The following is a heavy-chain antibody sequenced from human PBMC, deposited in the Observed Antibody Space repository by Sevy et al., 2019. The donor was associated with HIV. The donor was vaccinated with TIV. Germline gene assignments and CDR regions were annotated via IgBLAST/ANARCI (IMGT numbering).Heavy chain of an antibody. J-gene: IGHJ4*02. CDR1: GFTFRSHA. CDR2: IWYDGTIK. V-gene: IGHV3-33*08. CDR3: ARGGGYCGGDCYSIDY. Sequence: GGSLRLSCGASGFTFRSHAMSWVRQAPGKGLEWVALIWYDGTIKYYADSVKGRFTISRDNSKDTLFLQMNSLTPEDTAVYYCARGGGYCGGDCYSIDYWGQGALVTVSS. D-gene: IGHD2-21*02.